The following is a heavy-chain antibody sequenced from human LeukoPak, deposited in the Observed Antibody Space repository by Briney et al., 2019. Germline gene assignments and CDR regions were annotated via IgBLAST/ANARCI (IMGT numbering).Heavy chain of an antibody. D-gene: IGHD4-17*01. CDR1: GFTFDDYA. CDR3: AKDKDSYGDPMFDY. V-gene: IGHV3-9*01. Sequence: GGSLRLSCAASGFTFDDYAMHWVRQAPGKGLEWVSGISWNSGSIGYADSVKGRFTISRDNAKNSLYLQMNSLRAEDTALYYCAKDKDSYGDPMFDYWGQGTLVTVSS. J-gene: IGHJ4*02. CDR2: ISWNSGSI.